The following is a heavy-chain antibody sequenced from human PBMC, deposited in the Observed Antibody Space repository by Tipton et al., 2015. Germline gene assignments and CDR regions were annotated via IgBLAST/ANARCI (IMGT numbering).Heavy chain of an antibody. D-gene: IGHD6-19*01. CDR2: ISSGGST. CDR3: ARNNGWPENAFNI. J-gene: IGHJ3*02. V-gene: IGHV4-4*07. Sequence: TLSLTCNVSGAYISDYFWSWIRQPAGKGLEWIGRISSGGSTNYNPSLSSRVTMSVDTSKTQFSLKLTSVTAADTAVYYCARNNGWPENAFNIWGQGTMVTVSS. CDR1: GAYISDYF.